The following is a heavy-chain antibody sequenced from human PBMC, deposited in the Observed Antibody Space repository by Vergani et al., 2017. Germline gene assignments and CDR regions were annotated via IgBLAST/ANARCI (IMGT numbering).Heavy chain of an antibody. V-gene: IGHV4-39*01. D-gene: IGHD3-3*02. CDR1: GDSISSSSYY. CDR2: IYYSGST. J-gene: IGHJ5*02. CDR3: ARLSLRGWFDP. Sequence: QLQLQESGPGLVKPSETLSLTCTVSGDSISSSSYYWGWIRQPPGKGLEWIGSIYYSGSTYYNPSLKSRVTMSVDTSKNQFSLKLTSVTAADTAVYYCARLSLRGWFDPWGQGTLVTGSS.